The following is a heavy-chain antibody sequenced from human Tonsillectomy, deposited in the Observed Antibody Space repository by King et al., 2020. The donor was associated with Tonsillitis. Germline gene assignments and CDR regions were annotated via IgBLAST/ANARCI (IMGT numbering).Heavy chain of an antibody. D-gene: IGHD3-9*01. V-gene: IGHV1-18*04. CDR3: ARDHDILTGYPKGLCY. CDR2: ISAYNGNT. CDR1: GYTFTSYG. Sequence: QLVQSGAEVKKPGASVKVSCKASGYTFTSYGISWVRQAPGQGLEWMGWISAYNGNTNYAQKLQGRVTMTTDTSTSTAYMELRSLRYDDTAVYYWARDHDILTGYPKGLCYWGQGTLVTVSS. J-gene: IGHJ4*02.